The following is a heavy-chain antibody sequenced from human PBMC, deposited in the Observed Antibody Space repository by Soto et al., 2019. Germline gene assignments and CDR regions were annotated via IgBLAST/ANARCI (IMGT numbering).Heavy chain of an antibody. CDR3: ARDLLIAVAGRNSDYYYYGMDV. D-gene: IGHD6-19*01. Sequence: ASVKVSCKASGYTFTGYYMHWVRQAPGQGLEWMGWINPNSGGTNYAQKFQGWVTMTRDTSISTAYMELSRLRSDDTAVYYCARDLLIAVAGRNSDYYYYGMDVWGQGTTVTVSS. V-gene: IGHV1-2*04. J-gene: IGHJ6*02. CDR2: INPNSGGT. CDR1: GYTFTGYY.